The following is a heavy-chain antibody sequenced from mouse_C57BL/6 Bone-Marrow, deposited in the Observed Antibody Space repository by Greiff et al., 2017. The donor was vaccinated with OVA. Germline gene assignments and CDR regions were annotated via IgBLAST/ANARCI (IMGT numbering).Heavy chain of an antibody. Sequence: EVQLQQSGAELVRPGASVKLSCTASGFNIKDDYMHWVKQRPEQGLEWIGWIDPENGDTEYASKFQGKATITADTSSNTAYLQLSSLTSEDTAVYYCTPDSYYSYFDYWGQGTTLTVSS. J-gene: IGHJ2*01. CDR1: GFNIKDDY. V-gene: IGHV14-4*01. CDR3: TPDSYYSYFDY. D-gene: IGHD2-3*01. CDR2: IDPENGDT.